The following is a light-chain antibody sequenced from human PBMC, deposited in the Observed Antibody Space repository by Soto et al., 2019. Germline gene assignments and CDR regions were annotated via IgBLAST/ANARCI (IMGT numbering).Light chain of an antibody. CDR1: QDLRTW. J-gene: IGKJ4*01. CDR3: QQADIFPLT. CDR2: AAS. V-gene: IGKV1-12*01. Sequence: DIQMTQSPSSVSASVGDRVTIACRASQDLRTWLAWYQQKPGNAPKLLIYAASTLHSGVPSRFSGSGSGTDFNLTISSLQSEDFATYYCQQADIFPLTFGGGPR.